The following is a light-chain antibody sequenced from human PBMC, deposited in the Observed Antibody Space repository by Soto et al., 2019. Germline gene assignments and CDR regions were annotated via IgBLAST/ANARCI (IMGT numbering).Light chain of an antibody. CDR2: EVS. J-gene: IGLJ2*01. Sequence: QSVLTQPASVSGSPGQSITISCTGTSSDVGGYKYVSWYQQHPDKAPKLIIFEVSNRPSGISSRFSGSKSGNTASLTISGLQAEDEADYYGASYTSSSTSVIFGRGTQLTVL. CDR1: SSDVGGYKY. CDR3: ASYTSSSTSVI. V-gene: IGLV2-14*01.